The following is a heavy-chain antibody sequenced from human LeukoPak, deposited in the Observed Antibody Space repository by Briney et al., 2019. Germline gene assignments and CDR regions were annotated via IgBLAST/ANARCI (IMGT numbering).Heavy chain of an antibody. D-gene: IGHD1-26*01. CDR2: ISYDGSNK. V-gene: IGHV3-30*18. CDR3: AKSRRRELLRSGSLDY. J-gene: IGHJ4*02. Sequence: GGSLRLSCAASGFTFSSYGMHWVRQAPGKGLEWVAVISYDGSNKYYADSVKGRFTISRDNSKNTLYLQMNSLRAEDTAVYYCAKSRRRELLRSGSLDYWGQGTLVTVSS. CDR1: GFTFSSYG.